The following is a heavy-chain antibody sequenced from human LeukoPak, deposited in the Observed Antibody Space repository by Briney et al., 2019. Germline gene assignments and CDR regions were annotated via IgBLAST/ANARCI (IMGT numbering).Heavy chain of an antibody. D-gene: IGHD3-22*01. V-gene: IGHV1-24*01. CDR1: GYTLTELS. CDR3: ATVIAEKGYFDY. J-gene: IGHJ4*02. CDR2: FDPEDGET. Sequence: ASVKVSCKVSGYTLTELSMHWVRQAPGKGLEWMGGFDPEDGETIYAQKFQGRVTMTEDTSTDTAYMELSSLRSEDAAVYYCATVIAEKGYFDYWGQGTRVTVSS.